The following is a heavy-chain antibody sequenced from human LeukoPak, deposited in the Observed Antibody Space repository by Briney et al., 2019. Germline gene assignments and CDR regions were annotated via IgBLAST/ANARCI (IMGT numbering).Heavy chain of an antibody. V-gene: IGHV3-48*03. D-gene: IGHD3-3*01. CDR3: AGEDNYDDYYFDD. CDR1: GFTFNYYG. Sequence: PGGSLRLSCAGSGFTFNYYGFNWARQAPGKGLEWVSHISSSGSTIFYADSVKGRFTISRDNAKNSVFLQMNSLRAEDTAIYYCAGEDNYDDYYFDDWGQGTLVTVSS. CDR2: ISSSGSTI. J-gene: IGHJ4*02.